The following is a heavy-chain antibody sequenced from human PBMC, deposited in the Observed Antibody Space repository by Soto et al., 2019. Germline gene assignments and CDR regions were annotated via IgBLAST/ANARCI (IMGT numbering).Heavy chain of an antibody. CDR3: ARGFGYSYGIHYYYYGMDV. V-gene: IGHV1-2*02. CDR2: INPNSGGT. J-gene: IGHJ6*02. Sequence: ASVKVSCKASGYTFTGCYMHWVRQAPGQGLEWMGWINPNSGGTNYAQKFQGRVTMTRDTSISTAYMELSRLRSDDTAVYYCARGFGYSYGIHYYYYGMDVWGQGTTVTVSS. CDR1: GYTFTGCY. D-gene: IGHD5-18*01.